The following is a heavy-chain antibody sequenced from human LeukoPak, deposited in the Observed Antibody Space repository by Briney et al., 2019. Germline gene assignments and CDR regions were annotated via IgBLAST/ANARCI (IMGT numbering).Heavy chain of an antibody. CDR2: ISSSSSYI. CDR3: ARDAGKALARIVGATNYYYGMDV. J-gene: IGHJ6*02. D-gene: IGHD1-26*01. Sequence: GGSLRLSCAASGFTFSSYSMNWVRQAPGKGLEWVSSISSSSSYIYYADSVKGRFTISRDNAKNSLYLQMNSLRAEDTAVYYCARDAGKALARIVGATNYYYGMDVWGQGTTVTVSS. CDR1: GFTFSSYS. V-gene: IGHV3-21*01.